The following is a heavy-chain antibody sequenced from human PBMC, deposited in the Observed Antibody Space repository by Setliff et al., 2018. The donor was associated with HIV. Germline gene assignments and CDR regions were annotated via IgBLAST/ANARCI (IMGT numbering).Heavy chain of an antibody. D-gene: IGHD3-22*01. CDR2: ISSYNDNT. J-gene: IGHJ4*02. CDR1: GYTFTSYG. Sequence: ASVKVSCKTSGYTFTSYGISWVRQAPGQGLEWMGWISSYNDNTKYAKKLQGRVTMTTDTSTSTDYMELRSLRSDDTAVYYCASGYVECSYDSSGYYSFDYWGQGTLVTVSS. V-gene: IGHV1-18*01. CDR3: ASGYVECSYDSSGYYSFDY.